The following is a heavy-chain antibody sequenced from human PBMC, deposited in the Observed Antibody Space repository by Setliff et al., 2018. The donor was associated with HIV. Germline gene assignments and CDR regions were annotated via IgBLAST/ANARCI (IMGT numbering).Heavy chain of an antibody. D-gene: IGHD3-16*01. CDR3: ARQPYYDDDGTNLPSEWRVLG. J-gene: IGHJ4*02. CDR1: SGTFRNSA. V-gene: IGHV1-69*13. Sequence: SVKVSCKASSGTFRNSAINWVRQAPGQGLVWMGGIITLFGEANYAQKFQGRVTITADESTSTAYMELNSLRSDDAAVYYCARQPYYDDDGTNLPSEWRVLGWGQGTLVTVSS. CDR2: IITLFGEA.